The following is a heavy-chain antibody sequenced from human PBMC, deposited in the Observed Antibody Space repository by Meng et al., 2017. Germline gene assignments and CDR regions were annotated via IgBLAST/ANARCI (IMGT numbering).Heavy chain of an antibody. J-gene: IGHJ4*01. Sequence: ASVKVSCKASGYTFTSYYMHWVRQAPGQGLEWMGIINPSGGSTSYAQKFQGRVTMTRDTSTSTVYMELSSLRSEDTAVYYCARDLGIQLWFTSTIAADYWGHGNRV. CDR2: INPSGGST. D-gene: IGHD5-18*01. CDR1: GYTFTSYY. CDR3: ARDLGIQLWFTSTIAADY. V-gene: IGHV1-46*01.